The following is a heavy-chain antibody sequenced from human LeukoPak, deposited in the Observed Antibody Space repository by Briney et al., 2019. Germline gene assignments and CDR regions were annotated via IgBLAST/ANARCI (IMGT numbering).Heavy chain of an antibody. J-gene: IGHJ5*01. CDR1: GFTFNKNW. CDR2: IKYDGSVV. V-gene: IGHV3-7*01. Sequence: GGSLRLSCEASGFTFNKNWMSWVRQTPGKSLEWVANIKYDGSVVFYVDSVKGRFTISRDNAKNSVYLQMNSLRAEDTAIYYCVRDFDEFDSGGYPTWFDSWAQGTLVTVSS. D-gene: IGHD3-22*01. CDR3: VRDFDEFDSGGYPTWFDS.